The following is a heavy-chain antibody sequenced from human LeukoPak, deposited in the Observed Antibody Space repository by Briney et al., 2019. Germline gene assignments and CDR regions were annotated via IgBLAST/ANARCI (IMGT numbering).Heavy chain of an antibody. CDR2: IYSGGST. CDR3: ARDYYDSSGYSHY. V-gene: IGHV3-53*01. CDR1: GFTVSSNY. J-gene: IGHJ4*02. D-gene: IGHD3-22*01. Sequence: GGSLRLSCAACGFTVSSNYMSWVRQAPGKGLEWVSVIYSGGSTYYADSVKGRFTISRDNSKNTLYLQMNSLRAEDTAVYYCARDYYDSSGYSHYWGQGTLVTVSS.